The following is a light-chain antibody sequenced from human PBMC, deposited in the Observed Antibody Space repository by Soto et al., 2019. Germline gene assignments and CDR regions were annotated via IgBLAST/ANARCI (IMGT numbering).Light chain of an antibody. CDR2: GAS. CDR3: QQYNNWPFT. CDR1: QSISSN. J-gene: IGKJ3*01. Sequence: EIAMTQSPATLSVSPGERATLSCRASQSISSNLAWYHQKPGQAPRLLIYGASTRATGIPATFSGSGSGTEFTLTISSLQSEDFAVYYCQQYNNWPFTFGPGTKVDIK. V-gene: IGKV3-15*01.